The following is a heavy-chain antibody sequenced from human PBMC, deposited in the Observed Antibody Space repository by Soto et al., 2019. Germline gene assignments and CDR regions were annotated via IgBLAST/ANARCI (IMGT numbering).Heavy chain of an antibody. V-gene: IGHV3-7*03. CDR3: ARGDYFDRRFDF. Sequence: PGGSLRLSCVASGFTFSNDWMSWVRQAPGKGLEWVATIKQDGSEKYYVDSVKGRFTVSRDNTKNSLYLQMNSLGAEDTAVYYCARGDYFDRRFDFWGQGALVTVSS. CDR1: GFTFSNDW. J-gene: IGHJ4*02. CDR2: IKQDGSEK. D-gene: IGHD3-9*01.